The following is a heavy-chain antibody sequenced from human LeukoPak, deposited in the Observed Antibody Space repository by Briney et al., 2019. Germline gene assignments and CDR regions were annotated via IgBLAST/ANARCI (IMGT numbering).Heavy chain of an antibody. CDR2: INHSGST. J-gene: IGHJ4*02. V-gene: IGHV4-34*01. Sequence: SETLSLTCAVYGGSFSGYYWSLIRQPPGKGLEWIGEINHSGSTNYNPSLKSRVTISVDTSKNQFSLKLSSVTAADTAAYYCARGYSSGPSEFDYWGQGTLVTVSS. CDR3: ARGYSSGPSEFDY. D-gene: IGHD6-19*01. CDR1: GGSFSGYY.